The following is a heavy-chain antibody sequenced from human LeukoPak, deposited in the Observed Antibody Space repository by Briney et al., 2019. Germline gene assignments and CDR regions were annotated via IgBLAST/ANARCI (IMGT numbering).Heavy chain of an antibody. CDR3: ARVKGDFWSGYYMDV. D-gene: IGHD3-3*01. CDR2: INSDGSST. Sequence: GGSLRLSCAASGFTFSSYWMHWVRQAPGKGLVWVSRINSDGSSTSYADSVKGRFTISRDNAKNTLYLQMNSLRAEDTAVYYCARVKGDFWSGYYMDVWGKGTTVTVSS. CDR1: GFTFSSYW. J-gene: IGHJ6*03. V-gene: IGHV3-74*01.